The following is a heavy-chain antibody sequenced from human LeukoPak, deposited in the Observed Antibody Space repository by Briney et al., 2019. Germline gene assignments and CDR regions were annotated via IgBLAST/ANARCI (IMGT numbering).Heavy chain of an antibody. CDR2: IYYSGST. D-gene: IGHD5-24*01. Sequence: SETLSLTCTVSGGSISSYYWSWIRQPPGKGLEWIGYIYYSGSTNYNPSLKSRVTISVDTSKNQFSLKLSSVTAADTAVYYCAREERDQDAFDIWGQGTMVTVPS. J-gene: IGHJ3*02. CDR1: GGSISSYY. V-gene: IGHV4-59*01. CDR3: AREERDQDAFDI.